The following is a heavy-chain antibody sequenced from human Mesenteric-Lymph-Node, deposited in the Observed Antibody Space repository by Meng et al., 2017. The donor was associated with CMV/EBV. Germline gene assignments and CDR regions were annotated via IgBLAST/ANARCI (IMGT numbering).Heavy chain of an antibody. D-gene: IGHD4-11*01. CDR3: ARGKRMSTVTLVGY. CDR1: GFTFSSYS. CDR2: ISSSSSYI. J-gene: IGHJ4*02. Sequence: ASGFTFSSYSMNWVRQAPGKGLEWVSSISSSSSYIYYADSVKGRFTISRDNAKNSLYLQMNSLRAEDTAVYYCARGKRMSTVTLVGYWGQGTLVTVSS. V-gene: IGHV3-21*01.